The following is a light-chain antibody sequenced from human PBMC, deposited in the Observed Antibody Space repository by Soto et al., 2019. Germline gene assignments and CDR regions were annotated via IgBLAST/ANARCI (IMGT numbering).Light chain of an antibody. CDR3: HSYDSILSYV. CDR1: SSNIGAGYD. J-gene: IGLJ1*01. CDR2: GNS. Sequence: QSVLTQPPSVSGAPGQRVTISCTGSSSNIGAGYDVHWYQQVPGTSPKLLIYGNSNRPSVFPDRFSASKSGTSASLAITGLEAEDEADYYCHSYDSILSYVFGTGTKLTFL. V-gene: IGLV1-40*01.